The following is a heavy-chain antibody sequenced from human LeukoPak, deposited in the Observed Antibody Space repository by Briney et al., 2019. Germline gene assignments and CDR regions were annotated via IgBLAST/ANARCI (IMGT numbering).Heavy chain of an antibody. J-gene: IGHJ6*03. V-gene: IGHV3-7*01. CDR3: ASDRQAPHDYYMDV. Sequence: PGGSLRLSCAASGFTFTSYWMSWVRQAPGKGLEGVANMKYDGSEIYYVGSVKGRFTISRDNAKNSLYLQMNSLSAEDTAVYYCASDRQAPHDYYMDVWGKGTTVIVSS. CDR1: GFTFTSYW. CDR2: MKYDGSEI.